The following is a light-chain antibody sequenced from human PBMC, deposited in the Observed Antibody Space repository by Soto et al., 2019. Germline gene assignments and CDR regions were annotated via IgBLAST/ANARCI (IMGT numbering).Light chain of an antibody. J-gene: IGLJ2*01. V-gene: IGLV1-40*01. CDR2: SDN. Sequence: QSVLTQPPSVSGAPGQRVTISCTGSDSNIGTGYDVHWYQQLPGAAPKLLIHSDNSRPSGVPDRFSGSKSGTSASLAITGLQPEDEADYFCQSVDRSLVHSVFGGGTKVTVL. CDR1: DSNIGTGYD. CDR3: QSVDRSLVHSV.